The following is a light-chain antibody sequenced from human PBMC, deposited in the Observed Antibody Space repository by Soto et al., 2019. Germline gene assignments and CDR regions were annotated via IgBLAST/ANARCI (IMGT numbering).Light chain of an antibody. CDR2: GAS. CDR1: QSVSSN. CDR3: HQYGRSPIFT. V-gene: IGKV3D-15*01. J-gene: IGKJ3*01. Sequence: EVLMTQSPATLSVSPGERATLSCRASQSVSSNLAWYQQKPGEAPRLLMYGASTSATGIPARFSSSGSGTDFTLPISRIEHEDYALYYCHQYGRSPIFTFGPGTKVDIK.